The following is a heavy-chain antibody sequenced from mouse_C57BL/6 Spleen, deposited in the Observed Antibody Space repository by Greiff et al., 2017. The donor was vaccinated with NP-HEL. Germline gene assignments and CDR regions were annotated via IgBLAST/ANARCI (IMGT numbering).Heavy chain of an antibody. CDR1: GYTFTEYT. Sequence: QVQLQQSGAELVKPGASVKLSCKASGYTFTEYTIHWVKQRSGQGLEWIGWFYPGSGSIKYNEKFKDKATLTADKSSSTVYMELSRLTSEDSAVYFCASGGPYYDYDDDALYAMDYWGQGTSVTVSS. D-gene: IGHD2-4*01. CDR3: ASGGPYYDYDDDALYAMDY. CDR2: FYPGSGSI. J-gene: IGHJ4*01. V-gene: IGHV1-62-2*01.